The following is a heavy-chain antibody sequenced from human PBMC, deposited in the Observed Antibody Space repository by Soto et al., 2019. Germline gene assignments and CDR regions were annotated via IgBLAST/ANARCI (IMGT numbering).Heavy chain of an antibody. CDR2: IIPIFGTA. Sequence: SVKVSCKASGGTFSSYAISWVRQAPGQGLEWMGGIIPIFGTANYAQKFQGRVTITADESTSTAYMELSSLRSEDTAVYYCARTTYYDPRHYYYGMDVWGQGTTVTVS. CDR3: ARTTYYDPRHYYYGMDV. J-gene: IGHJ6*02. CDR1: GGTFSSYA. D-gene: IGHD3-22*01. V-gene: IGHV1-69*13.